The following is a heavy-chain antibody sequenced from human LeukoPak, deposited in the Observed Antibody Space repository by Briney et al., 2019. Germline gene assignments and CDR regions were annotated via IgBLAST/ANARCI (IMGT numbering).Heavy chain of an antibody. CDR3: ARAKNPYCGGDCRWFDP. CDR1: GFTFSSYE. V-gene: IGHV3-48*03. D-gene: IGHD2-21*02. J-gene: IGHJ5*02. CDR2: ISSSGSTI. Sequence: AGGSLRLSCAASGFTFSSYEMNWVRQAPGKGLEWVSYISSSGSTIYYADSVKGRFTISRDNAKNSLYLQMNSLRDEDTAVYYCARAKNPYCGGDCRWFDPWGQGTLVTVSS.